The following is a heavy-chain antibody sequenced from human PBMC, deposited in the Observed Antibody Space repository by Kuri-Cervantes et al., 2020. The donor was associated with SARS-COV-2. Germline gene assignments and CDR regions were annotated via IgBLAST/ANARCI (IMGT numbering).Heavy chain of an antibody. D-gene: IGHD3-22*01. CDR1: GFTFSSYS. J-gene: IGHJ4*02. CDR3: ARVDYDSSAIPPDY. CDR2: ISSSSSYI. V-gene: IGHV3-21*04. Sequence: GGSLRLSCAASGFTFSSYSMNWVRQAPGKGLEWVSSISSSSSYIYYADSVKGRFTISRDNAKNSLYLQMNSLRAEDTALYYCARVDYDSSAIPPDYWGQGTLVTVSS.